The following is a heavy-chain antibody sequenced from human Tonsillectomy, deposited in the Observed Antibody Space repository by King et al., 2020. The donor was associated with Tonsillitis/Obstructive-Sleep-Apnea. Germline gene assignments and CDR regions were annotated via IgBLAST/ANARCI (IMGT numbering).Heavy chain of an antibody. Sequence: VQLVESGGGLVKPGGSLRLSCAASGFTFSDYYMSWIRQAPGKGLEWVSYISSSSSDTNYADSVKGRFTNSRDNAKNSLYLQMNSLRAEDTAVYYCARGRGYSYGDWFDPWGQGTLVTVSS. CDR1: GFTFSDYY. CDR2: ISSSSSDT. D-gene: IGHD5-18*01. V-gene: IGHV3-11*05. J-gene: IGHJ5*02. CDR3: ARGRGYSYGDWFDP.